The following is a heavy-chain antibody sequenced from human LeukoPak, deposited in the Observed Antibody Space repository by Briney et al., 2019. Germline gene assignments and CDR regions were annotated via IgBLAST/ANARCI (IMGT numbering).Heavy chain of an antibody. CDR3: VNTYGDYAGY. CDR2: INPNSGGT. D-gene: IGHD4-17*01. J-gene: IGHJ4*02. Sequence: ASVKVSCKASGYTFTGYYMHLVRQAPGQGLEWMGRINPNSGGTNYAQKFQGRVTMTRDTSISTAYMELSRLRSDDTAVYYCVNTYGDYAGYWGQGTLVTVSS. CDR1: GYTFTGYY. V-gene: IGHV1-2*06.